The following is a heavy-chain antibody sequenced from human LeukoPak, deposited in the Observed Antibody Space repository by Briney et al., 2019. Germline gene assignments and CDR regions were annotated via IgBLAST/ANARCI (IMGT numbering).Heavy chain of an antibody. CDR2: INPNSGGT. Sequence: ASVKVSCKASGGTFSSYAISWVRQAPGQGLEWMGWINPNSGGTNYAQKFQGWVTMTRDTSISTAYMELSRLRSDDTAVYYCARELKTADAFDIWGQGTMVTVSS. CDR3: ARELKTADAFDI. D-gene: IGHD1-1*01. CDR1: GGTFSSYA. J-gene: IGHJ3*02. V-gene: IGHV1-2*04.